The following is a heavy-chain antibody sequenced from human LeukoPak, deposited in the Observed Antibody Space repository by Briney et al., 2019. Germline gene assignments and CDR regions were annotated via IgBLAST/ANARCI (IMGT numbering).Heavy chain of an antibody. CDR1: GGSFSGYY. CDR3: ARHRPAPKYYFDY. J-gene: IGHJ4*02. V-gene: IGHV4-34*01. Sequence: KPSETLSLTCAVYGGSFSGYYWSWIRQPPGKGLEWIGEINHSGSTNYNPSLKSRVTISVDTSKNQFSLKLSSVTAADTAVYYCARHRPAPKYYFDYWGQGTLVTVSS. CDR2: INHSGST.